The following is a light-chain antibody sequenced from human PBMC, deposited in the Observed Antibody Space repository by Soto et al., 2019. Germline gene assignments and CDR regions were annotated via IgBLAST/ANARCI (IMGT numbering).Light chain of an antibody. V-gene: IGKV3-15*01. CDR3: QQYADWPKT. CDR2: AAS. Sequence: EIVITQSPYTLSVSPGERATLSCRASQSVSDRVVWYQQKSGQAPSLLIYAASTRAAGIPARFSGSGSGTEFTLTISSLQSEDFAVYFCQQYADWPKTFGQGTKVDI. CDR1: QSVSDR. J-gene: IGKJ1*01.